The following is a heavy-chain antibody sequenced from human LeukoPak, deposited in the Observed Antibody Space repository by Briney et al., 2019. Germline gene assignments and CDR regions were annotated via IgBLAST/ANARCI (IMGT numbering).Heavy chain of an antibody. Sequence: SVMVSCKASGYTFTSYGISWVRQAPGQGLEWMGGIIPIFGTANYAQKFQGRVRITADESTSTAYMELSSLRSEDTAVYYCVRDLENYYDSSGYLDYWGQGTLVTVSS. D-gene: IGHD3-22*01. CDR2: IIPIFGTA. CDR1: GYTFTSYG. J-gene: IGHJ4*02. V-gene: IGHV1-69*13. CDR3: VRDLENYYDSSGYLDY.